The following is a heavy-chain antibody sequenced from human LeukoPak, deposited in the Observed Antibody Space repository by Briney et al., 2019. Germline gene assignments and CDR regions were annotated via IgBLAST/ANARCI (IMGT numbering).Heavy chain of an antibody. D-gene: IGHD4-23*01. CDR3: ARSGVVTPRAFDV. CDR2: IDWDGDK. Sequence: HTLSLTCTFSGFSFGISGMRVSWIRQSPGKALEWLARIDWDGDKFYSTSLKTRLTISKDTSKIRAVLTMTHMDPMDTATYYCARSGVVTPRAFDVWGQGTIVTVSS. J-gene: IGHJ3*01. V-gene: IGHV2-70*04. CDR1: GFSFGISGMR.